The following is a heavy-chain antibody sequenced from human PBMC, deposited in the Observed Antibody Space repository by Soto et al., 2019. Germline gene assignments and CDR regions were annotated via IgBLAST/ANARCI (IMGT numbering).Heavy chain of an antibody. CDR3: ARDGRLRSYYFDY. CDR2: IYYDGSNK. J-gene: IGHJ4*02. Sequence: QVQLVESGGGVVQPGRSLRLSCAASGFTFSSYAMHWVRQAPGKGLEWVAVIYYDGSNKYYAHSVKGRFTTSRHNSKNKLYLQMNSLRAEDTAVYYFARDGRLRSYYFDYWGQGTLVTVSS. CDR1: GFTFSSYA. V-gene: IGHV3-30-3*01. D-gene: IGHD5-12*01.